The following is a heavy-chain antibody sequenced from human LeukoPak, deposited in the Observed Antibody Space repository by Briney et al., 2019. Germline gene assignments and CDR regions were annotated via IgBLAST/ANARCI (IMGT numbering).Heavy chain of an antibody. V-gene: IGHV4-59*12. CDR1: GGSISSYY. CDR3: ARRGHAPFDY. CDR2: IYYSGST. Sequence: PSETLSLTCTVSGGSISSYYWSWIRQPPGKGLEWIGYIYYSGSTNYNPSLKSRVTISVDTSKNQFSLKLSSVTAADTAVYYCARRGHAPFDYWGQGTLVTVSS. J-gene: IGHJ4*02. D-gene: IGHD2-2*01.